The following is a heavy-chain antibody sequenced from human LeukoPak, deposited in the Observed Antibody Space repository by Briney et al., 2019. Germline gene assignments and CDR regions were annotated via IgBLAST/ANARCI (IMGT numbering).Heavy chain of an antibody. Sequence: GGSLRLSCAASGFTFSSYAMHWVRQAPGKGLEWVAVISYDGSNKYYADSVKGRFTISRDNSKNTLYLQMNSLRAEDTAVYYCAKDFGVYGDFKYYYYYGMDVWGQGTTVTVSS. CDR1: GFTFSSYA. J-gene: IGHJ6*02. D-gene: IGHD4-17*01. CDR2: ISYDGSNK. V-gene: IGHV3-30-3*01. CDR3: AKDFGVYGDFKYYYYYGMDV.